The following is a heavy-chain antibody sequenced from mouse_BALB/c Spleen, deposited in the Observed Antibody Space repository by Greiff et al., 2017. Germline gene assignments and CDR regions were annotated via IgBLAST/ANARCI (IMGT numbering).Heavy chain of an antibody. CDR2: IYPGDGDT. J-gene: IGHJ2*01. Sequence: VQGVESGPELVKPGASVKISCKASGYAFSSSWMNWVKQRPGQGLEWIGRIYPGDGDTNYNGKFKGKATLTADKSSSTAYMQLSSLTSVDSAVYFCARAPLREYFDYWGQGTTLTVSS. CDR3: ARAPLREYFDY. CDR1: GYAFSSSW. V-gene: IGHV1-82*01. D-gene: IGHD1-1*01.